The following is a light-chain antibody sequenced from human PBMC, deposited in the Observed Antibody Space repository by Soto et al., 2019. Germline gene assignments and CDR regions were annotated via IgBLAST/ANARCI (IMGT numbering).Light chain of an antibody. CDR1: SSDVGSYNR. Sequence: QSALTQSLSVSGSPGESVTISCTGTSSDVGSYNRVSWYQQPPGTAPKLMIYEVSNRPSGVPDRFSGSKSGDTASLTISGLQAEDEADYYCSSYTSSSTYVFGTGTKVTVL. J-gene: IGLJ1*01. CDR2: EVS. V-gene: IGLV2-18*02. CDR3: SSYTSSSTYV.